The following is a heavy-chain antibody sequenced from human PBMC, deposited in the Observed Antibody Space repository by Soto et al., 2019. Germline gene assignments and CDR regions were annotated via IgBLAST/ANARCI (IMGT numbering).Heavy chain of an antibody. Sequence: QLLESGPGLVKPSETLSLTCTVSGGSISSSSYYWGWIRQPPGKGLEWIGSIYYSGSTYYNPSLKSRVTISVDTSKNQFSLKLSSVTAADTAVYYCARRTEYSSSSSAMDVWGKGTTVTVSS. V-gene: IGHV4-39*01. CDR1: GGSISSSSYY. J-gene: IGHJ6*03. CDR2: IYYSGST. CDR3: ARRTEYSSSSSAMDV. D-gene: IGHD6-6*01.